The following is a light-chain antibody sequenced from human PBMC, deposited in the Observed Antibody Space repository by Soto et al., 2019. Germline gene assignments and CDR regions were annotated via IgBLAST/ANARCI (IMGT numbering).Light chain of an antibody. CDR2: GSA. CDR1: QSVFSS. Sequence: EIVMTQSPATLSVSPGERATLSCRASQSVFSSLAWYQQRPGQAPRLLIYGSATRATGIPARFSGSGSGTEFTLTISSLQSEDFATYYCQHYNSYSEAFGQGTKVDLK. V-gene: IGKV3-15*01. CDR3: QHYNSYSEA. J-gene: IGKJ1*01.